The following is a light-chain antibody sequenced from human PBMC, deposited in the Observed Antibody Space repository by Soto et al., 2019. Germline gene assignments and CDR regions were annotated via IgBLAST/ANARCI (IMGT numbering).Light chain of an antibody. V-gene: IGLV2-14*02. J-gene: IGLJ1*01. CDR3: SSHASSRTLV. CDR1: SSDVGNYEL. CDR2: EVT. Sequence: QSALTQPASVSGSPGQSITISCIGTSSDVGNYELVSWYQQLPGKAPKLIIYEVTKRPSGVPNRFSGSKSGNTASLTISGLQAEDEADYYCSSHASSRTLVFGLGTKLTVL.